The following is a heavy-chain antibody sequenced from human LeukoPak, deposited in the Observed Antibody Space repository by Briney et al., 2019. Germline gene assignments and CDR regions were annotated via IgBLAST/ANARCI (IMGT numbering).Heavy chain of an antibody. D-gene: IGHD1-26*01. Sequence: GGSLRLSCAASGFTFSDYYMSWIRQAPGKGLEWVSAISGSGGSTYYADSVKGRFTISRDNSKNTLYLQMNSLRAEDTAVYYCANPRSRELRDYYYGMDVWGQGTTVTVSS. J-gene: IGHJ6*02. V-gene: IGHV3-23*01. CDR3: ANPRSRELRDYYYGMDV. CDR2: ISGSGGST. CDR1: GFTFSDYY.